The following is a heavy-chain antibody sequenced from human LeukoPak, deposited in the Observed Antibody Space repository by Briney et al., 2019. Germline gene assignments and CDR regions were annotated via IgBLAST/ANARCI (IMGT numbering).Heavy chain of an antibody. CDR1: GFTFSNAW. CDR3: TTQGGVRGVIL. V-gene: IGHV3-15*01. Sequence: GGSLRLSCAASGFTFSNAWMSWVRQAPGKGLEWVGRIKSKTDGGTTDYAAPVKGRFTISRDDSKNARYLQMNSLKTEDTAGYYCTTQGGVRGVILWGQGTMVTVSS. D-gene: IGHD3-10*01. CDR2: IKSKTDGGTT. J-gene: IGHJ3*01.